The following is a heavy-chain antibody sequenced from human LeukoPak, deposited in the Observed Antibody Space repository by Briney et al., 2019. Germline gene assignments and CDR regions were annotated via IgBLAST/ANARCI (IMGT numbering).Heavy chain of an antibody. V-gene: IGHV1-2*04. J-gene: IGHJ4*02. CDR3: ARAEPFWSGYPDY. Sequence: ASVKVSCKASGGTFSSYAISWVRQAPGQGLEWMGWINPNSGGTNYAQKFQGWVTMTRDTSISTAYMELSRLRSDDTAVYYCARAEPFWSGYPDYWGQGTLVTVSS. D-gene: IGHD3-3*02. CDR2: INPNSGGT. CDR1: GGTFSSYA.